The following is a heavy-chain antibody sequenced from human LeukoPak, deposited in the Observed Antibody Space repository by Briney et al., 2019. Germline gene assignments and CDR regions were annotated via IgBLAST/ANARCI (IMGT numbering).Heavy chain of an antibody. J-gene: IGHJ4*02. CDR2: VHLDGRT. D-gene: IGHD3-3*01. CDR1: GFTFSSYG. CDR3: AREGGFYRPLDY. Sequence: PGRSLRLSCAASGFTFSSYGMHWVRQPPGKGLEWIGEVHLDGRTNYNPSLESRLTMSVDVSENQVSLKLTSVTAADTAVYYCAREGGFYRPLDYSGQGTLVTVSS. V-gene: IGHV4-4*02.